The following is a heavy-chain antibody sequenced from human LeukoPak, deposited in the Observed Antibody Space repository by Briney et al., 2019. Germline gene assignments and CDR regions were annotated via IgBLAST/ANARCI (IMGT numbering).Heavy chain of an antibody. CDR2: ISGSGGST. CDR3: AKDWDIVVVPAAMQRFDY. Sequence: GGSLRLSCAASGFTFSSYAMSWVRQAPGKGLEWVSAISGSGGSTYYADSVKGRFTISRDNSKNTLYLQMNSLRAEDTAVYYCAKDWDIVVVPAAMQRFDYWGRGTLVTVSS. CDR1: GFTFSSYA. V-gene: IGHV3-23*01. D-gene: IGHD2-2*01. J-gene: IGHJ4*02.